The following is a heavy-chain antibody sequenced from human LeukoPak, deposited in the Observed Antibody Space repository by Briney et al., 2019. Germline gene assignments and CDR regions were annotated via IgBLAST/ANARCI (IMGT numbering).Heavy chain of an antibody. J-gene: IGHJ5*02. CDR3: AKEYYINWFDP. Sequence: GGSLRLSCAASGFTFSDYYMSWIRQAPGKGLEWVSYISSSGSTIYYADSVKGRFTISRDNAKNSLYLQMNSLRAEDTAVYYCAKEYYINWFDPWGQGTLVTVSS. CDR1: GFTFSDYY. D-gene: IGHD3-10*01. CDR2: ISSSGSTI. V-gene: IGHV3-11*04.